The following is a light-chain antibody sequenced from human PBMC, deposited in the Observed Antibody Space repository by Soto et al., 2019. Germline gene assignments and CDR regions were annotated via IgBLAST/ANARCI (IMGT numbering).Light chain of an antibody. CDR3: QQLNSYPIT. CDR1: QGISSH. V-gene: IGKV1-9*01. J-gene: IGKJ5*01. CDR2: VAS. Sequence: DIQLTQSPSFLSASVGDRVTITCRASQGISSHLAWYQQQPGKAPKLLIYVASTLQSGVPARFSGSGSGTEFTLTISGLHPEDCSSYDCQQLNSYPITFGQGTRLEIK.